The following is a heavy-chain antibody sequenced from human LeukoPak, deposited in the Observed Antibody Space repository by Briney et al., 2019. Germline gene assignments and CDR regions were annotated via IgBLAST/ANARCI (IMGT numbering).Heavy chain of an antibody. CDR3: AREVVYDSSGYYSGDAFDI. CDR1: GFTFSDYY. J-gene: IGHJ3*02. D-gene: IGHD3-22*01. Sequence: PGGSLRLSCAASGFTFSDYYMSWIRQAPGKGLEWVSYISSSGSTIHYADSVKGRFTISRDNAKNSLYLQMNSLRAEDTAVYYCAREVVYDSSGYYSGDAFDIWGQGTMVTVSS. CDR2: ISSSGSTI. V-gene: IGHV3-11*01.